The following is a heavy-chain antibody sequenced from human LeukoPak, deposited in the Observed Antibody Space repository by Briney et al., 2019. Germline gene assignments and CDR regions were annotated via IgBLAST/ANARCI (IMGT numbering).Heavy chain of an antibody. Sequence: PGGSLRLSCAASGFTFSSYALSWVRQPPGKGLEWVSSICGSGGSTYYADSVKGRFTISRDNSKNSLYLHMNSLRDEDTAVYYCARGYCSGGSCYSDYWGQGTLVTVSS. V-gene: IGHV3-23*01. CDR3: ARGYCSGGSCYSDY. CDR1: GFTFSSYA. CDR2: ICGSGGST. J-gene: IGHJ4*02. D-gene: IGHD2-15*01.